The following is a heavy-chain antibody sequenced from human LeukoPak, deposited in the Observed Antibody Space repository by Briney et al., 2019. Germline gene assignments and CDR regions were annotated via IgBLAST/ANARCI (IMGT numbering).Heavy chain of an antibody. V-gene: IGHV4-59*01. CDR3: ARPSGSYDSSGYYSEYFQH. Sequence: TSETLSLTCTVSGGSISSYYWSWIRQPPGKGLEWIGYIYYSGSTNYNPSLKSRVTISVDTSQNQFSLKLSSVTAADTAVYYCARPSGSYDSSGYYSEYFQHWGQGTLVTVSS. CDR2: IYYSGST. J-gene: IGHJ1*01. D-gene: IGHD3-22*01. CDR1: GGSISSYY.